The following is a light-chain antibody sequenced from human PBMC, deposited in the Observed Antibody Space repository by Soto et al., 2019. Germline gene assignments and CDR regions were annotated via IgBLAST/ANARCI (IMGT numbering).Light chain of an antibody. CDR1: SSDVGGYNY. J-gene: IGLJ2*01. Sequence: QSALTQAASVSGCPGQSITISCTGTSSDVGGYNYVSWYQQHPGKAPKLMIYDVSNRPSGVSNRFSGSKSGNTASLTISGLQAEDEAEYYCSSYTSSSTLVVFGGGTKLTVL. V-gene: IGLV2-14*01. CDR2: DVS. CDR3: SSYTSSSTLVV.